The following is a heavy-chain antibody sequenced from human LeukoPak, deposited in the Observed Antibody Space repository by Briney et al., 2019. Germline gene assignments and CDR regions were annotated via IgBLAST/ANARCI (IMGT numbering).Heavy chain of an antibody. CDR2: INPNSGGT. D-gene: IGHD1-26*01. V-gene: IGHV1-2*02. CDR3: ARDGGIVGAAYFDY. CDR1: GYTFTCYY. Sequence: ASVKVSCKASGYTFTCYYMHWVRQAPGQGLEWMGWINPNSGGTNYAQKFQGRVTMTRDTSISTAYMELNRLRSDDTAVYYCARDGGIVGAAYFDYWGQGTLVTVSS. J-gene: IGHJ4*02.